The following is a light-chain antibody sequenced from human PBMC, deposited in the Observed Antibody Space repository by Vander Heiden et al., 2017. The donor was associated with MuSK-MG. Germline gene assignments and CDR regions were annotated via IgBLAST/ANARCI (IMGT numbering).Light chain of an antibody. V-gene: IGLV1-44*01. J-gene: IGLJ3*02. CDR3: AAWDNGLSAWV. Sequence: QSVVPQPPSASGTPGQRVTISCSGSNSNIGSNIVNWYQHLPGTAPKLLIYSNNQRPSGVPDRFSGSKYGPSASLAISELQSEDEADYYCAAWDNGLSAWVFGGGTKLTVL. CDR2: SNN. CDR1: NSNIGSNI.